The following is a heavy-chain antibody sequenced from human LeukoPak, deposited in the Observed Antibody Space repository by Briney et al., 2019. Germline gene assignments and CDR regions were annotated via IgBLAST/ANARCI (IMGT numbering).Heavy chain of an antibody. Sequence: PSETLSLTCTVSGGSISSYYWSWIRQPAGKGLEWIGRIYTSGSTNYNPSLKSRVTMSVDTSKNQFSLKLSSVTAADTAVYYSARESGSLLWFGELSGGTLDYWGQGTLVTVSS. CDR1: GGSISSYY. V-gene: IGHV4-4*07. D-gene: IGHD3-10*01. J-gene: IGHJ4*02. CDR2: IYTSGST. CDR3: ARESGSLLWFGELSGGTLDY.